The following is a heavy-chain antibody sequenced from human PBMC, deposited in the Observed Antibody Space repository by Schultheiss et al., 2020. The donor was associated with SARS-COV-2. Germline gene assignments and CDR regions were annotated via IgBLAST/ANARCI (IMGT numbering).Heavy chain of an antibody. CDR1: GGSFSGYY. V-gene: IGHV4-59*12. Sequence: SETLSLTCAVYGGSFSGYYWSWIRQPPGKGLEWIGYIYYSGSTYYNPSLKSRVTISVDTSKNQFSLKLSSVTAADTAVYYCARDGGYTAMVPLYYFDYWGQGTLVTVSS. CDR2: IYYSGST. J-gene: IGHJ4*02. D-gene: IGHD5-18*01. CDR3: ARDGGYTAMVPLYYFDY.